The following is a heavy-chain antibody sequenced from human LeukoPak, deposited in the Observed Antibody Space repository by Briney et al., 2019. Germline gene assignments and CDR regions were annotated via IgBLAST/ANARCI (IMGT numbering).Heavy chain of an antibody. D-gene: IGHD3-3*01. Sequence: ASVKVPCKASGYTFTGYYMHWVRQAPGQGLEWMGWINPNSGGTNYAQKFQGRVTMTRDTSISTAYMELSRLRSDDTAVYYCARGGVLRFLGGNWFDPWGQGTLVTVSS. J-gene: IGHJ5*02. CDR1: GYTFTGYY. CDR3: ARGGVLRFLGGNWFDP. CDR2: INPNSGGT. V-gene: IGHV1-2*02.